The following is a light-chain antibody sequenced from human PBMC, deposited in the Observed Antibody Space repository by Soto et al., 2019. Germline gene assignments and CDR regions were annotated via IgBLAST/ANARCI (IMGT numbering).Light chain of an antibody. CDR2: DSS. Sequence: EIELTQSPATLSLSPGETATLSCRASQNDDKFLAWYQQRPGQPPRLLIFDSSNRATGVPVRFSGSGSGTVFTLTIGSLEPEDSAVYYCQQRKNWTPITFGQGTRLEIK. V-gene: IGKV3-11*01. CDR1: QNDDKF. CDR3: QQRKNWTPIT. J-gene: IGKJ5*01.